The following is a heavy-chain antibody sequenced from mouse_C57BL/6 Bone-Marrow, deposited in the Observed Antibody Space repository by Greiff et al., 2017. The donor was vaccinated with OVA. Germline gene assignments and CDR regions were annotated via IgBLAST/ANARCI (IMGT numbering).Heavy chain of an antibody. CDR2: IYPGDGDT. V-gene: IGHV1-82*01. J-gene: IGHJ3*01. Sequence: QVQLKESGPELVKPGASVKISCKASGYAFSSSWMNWVKQSPGKGLEWIGRIYPGDGDTNYNGKFKGKVTLTADKSSSTASMQLSSLTSEDSAVYFCARFYGSRTWFAYWGQGTLVTVSA. D-gene: IGHD1-1*01. CDR1: GYAFSSSW. CDR3: ARFYGSRTWFAY.